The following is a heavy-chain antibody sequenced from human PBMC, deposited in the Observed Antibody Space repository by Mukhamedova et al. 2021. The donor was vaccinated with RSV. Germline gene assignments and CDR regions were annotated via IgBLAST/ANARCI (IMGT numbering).Heavy chain of an antibody. CDR2: ISAYTGNP. V-gene: IGHV1-18*01. D-gene: IGHD2-21*02. CDR3: ARVVTKGVSYYYYMDA. Sequence: QAPGQGLEWMGWISAYTGNPNYAQKLQGRVTMTTDTSTSTAYMALRSLRSDDTALYYCARVVTKGVSYYYYMDAWGKGTTATVS. J-gene: IGHJ6*03.